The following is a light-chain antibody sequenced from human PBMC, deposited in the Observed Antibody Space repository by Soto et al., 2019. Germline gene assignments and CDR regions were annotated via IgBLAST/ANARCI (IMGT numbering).Light chain of an antibody. V-gene: IGLV2-8*01. J-gene: IGLJ2*01. CDR3: SSYAGNNNLL. CDR1: SSDVGAYNY. Sequence: QSALTQPPSASGSPGQSVTISCTGTSSDVGAYNYVSWYQQHPGKAPRLMIFEVNKRPSRVPDRFSGSKSGDTASLTVSGLQAEDEADYYCSSYAGNNNLLFGGGTKVTVL. CDR2: EVN.